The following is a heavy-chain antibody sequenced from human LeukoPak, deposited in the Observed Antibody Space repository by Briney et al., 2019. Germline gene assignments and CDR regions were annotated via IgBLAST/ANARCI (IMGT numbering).Heavy chain of an antibody. D-gene: IGHD2-15*01. CDR3: ARERAYCSGGSCSFDY. CDR1: GFTFSSYA. Sequence: GRSLRLSCAASGFTFSSYAMHWVRQAPGKGLEWVAVISYDGSNKYYADSVKGRFTISRDNSKNTLYLQMNSLRAEDTAVYYCARERAYCSGGSCSFDYWGQGTLVTVSS. J-gene: IGHJ4*02. V-gene: IGHV3-30-3*01. CDR2: ISYDGSNK.